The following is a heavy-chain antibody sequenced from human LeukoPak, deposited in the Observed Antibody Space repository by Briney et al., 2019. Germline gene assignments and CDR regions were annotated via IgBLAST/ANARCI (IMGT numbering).Heavy chain of an antibody. Sequence: PSQTLSLTCTVSGGSISSGSYYWSWIRQPAGKGLEWIGRIYTSGSTNYNPSLKSRVTISVDTSKNQFSLKLSSVTAADTAAYYCARGNLGYCSSTSCYSSDYWGQGTLVTVSS. V-gene: IGHV4-61*02. CDR2: IYTSGST. CDR3: ARGNLGYCSSTSCYSSDY. J-gene: IGHJ4*02. CDR1: GGSISSGSYY. D-gene: IGHD2-2*02.